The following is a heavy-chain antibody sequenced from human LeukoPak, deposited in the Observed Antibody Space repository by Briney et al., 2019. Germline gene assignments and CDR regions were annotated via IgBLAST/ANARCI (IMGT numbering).Heavy chain of an antibody. V-gene: IGHV3-21*06. Sequence: SLRLSCAASGFSLSTYSMSWLRQAPGKGLEWVSTMSSGGGLYYADSVKGRFTMSRDNAKNSVYLEMNNLRAEDTAVFYCARDSSAWSRDHWGQGTLVIVS. J-gene: IGHJ4*02. CDR3: ARDSSAWSRDH. D-gene: IGHD6-19*01. CDR2: MSSGGGL. CDR1: GFSLSTYS.